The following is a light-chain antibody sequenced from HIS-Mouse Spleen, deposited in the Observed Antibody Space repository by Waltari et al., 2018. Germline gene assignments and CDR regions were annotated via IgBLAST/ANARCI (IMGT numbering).Light chain of an antibody. CDR3: QQYDNLPPGPVT. CDR2: DAS. CDR1: QDISNY. J-gene: IGKJ4*01. V-gene: IGKV1-33*01. Sequence: DIQMTQSPSSLSASVGDRVTITCQASQDISNYLNWYQQKPGTAPKLLIYDASNLETGVPSRFSGSGSGTDFTFTISSLQPEDIATYYCQQYDNLPPGPVTFGGGTKVEIK.